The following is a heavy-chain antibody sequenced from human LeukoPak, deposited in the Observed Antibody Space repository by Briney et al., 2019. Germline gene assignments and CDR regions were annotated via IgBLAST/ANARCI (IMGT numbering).Heavy chain of an antibody. V-gene: IGHV3-21*01. CDR1: GFTFSSYS. Sequence: GGSLRLSCAASGFTFSSYSMNWVRQAPGKGLEWVSSISSSSSYIYYADSVKGRFTISRDNAKNSLYLQMNSLRAEDTAVYYCARDTLNDYVWGSYRGLDYWGQGTLVTVSS. D-gene: IGHD3-16*02. J-gene: IGHJ4*02. CDR2: ISSSSSYI. CDR3: ARDTLNDYVWGSYRGLDY.